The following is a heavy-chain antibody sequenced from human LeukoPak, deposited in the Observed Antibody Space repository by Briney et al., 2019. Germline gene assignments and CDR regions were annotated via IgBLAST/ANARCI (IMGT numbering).Heavy chain of an antibody. CDR2: ISAYNGST. CDR3: ARDGNRRMYYYDKVGDY. D-gene: IGHD3-22*01. V-gene: IGHV1-18*01. CDR1: GYTFTSYG. J-gene: IGHJ4*02. Sequence: GASVKVSCKASGYTFTSYGISWVRQAPGQGLEWMGWISAYNGSTNYAQKLQGRVTMTTDTSTTTAYMELRSLRSDDTAVYYCARDGNRRMYYYDKVGDYWGQGTPVTVSS.